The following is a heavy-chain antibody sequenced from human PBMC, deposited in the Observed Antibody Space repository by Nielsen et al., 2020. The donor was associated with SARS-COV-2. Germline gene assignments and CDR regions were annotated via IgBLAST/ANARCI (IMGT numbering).Heavy chain of an antibody. CDR3: AKDEGVSPFDY. Sequence: GGSLRLSCAASGFTFSSYAMHWVRQAPGKGLEWVAVISYDGSNKYYADSVKGRFTISRDNSKNTLYLQMNSLRAEDTAVYYCAKDEGVSPFDYWGQGTLVTVSS. CDR2: ISYDGSNK. V-gene: IGHV3-30-3*01. D-gene: IGHD2-8*01. J-gene: IGHJ4*02. CDR1: GFTFSSYA.